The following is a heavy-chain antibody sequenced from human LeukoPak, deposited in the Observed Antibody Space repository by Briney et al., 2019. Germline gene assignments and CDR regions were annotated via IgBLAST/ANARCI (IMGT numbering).Heavy chain of an antibody. V-gene: IGHV4-39*01. CDR3: ASLAATNNYYYMDV. D-gene: IGHD2-15*01. CDR1: GGSISSRNYY. Sequence: SETLSLTCTVSGGSISSRNYYWAWIRQPPGKGLEWIATIYYSGNTYYNPSLMSRVTISVDTSKNQFSLKMSSVTAADMAVYYCASLAATNNYYYMDVWGKGTTLTVSS. J-gene: IGHJ6*03. CDR2: IYYSGNT.